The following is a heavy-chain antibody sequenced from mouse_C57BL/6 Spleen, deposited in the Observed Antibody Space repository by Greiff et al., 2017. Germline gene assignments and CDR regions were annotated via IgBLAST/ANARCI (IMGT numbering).Heavy chain of an antibody. CDR3: ARHEERSSGYSYAMDY. CDR2: FYPGSGSI. CDR1: GYTFTEYT. J-gene: IGHJ4*01. V-gene: IGHV1-62-2*01. D-gene: IGHD3-2*02. Sequence: QVQLKQSGAELVKPGASVKLSCKASGYTFTEYTIHWVKQRSGQGLEWIGWFYPGSGSIKYNEKFKGKATLTADKSSSTVYMELSRLTSEDSAVYFCARHEERSSGYSYAMDYWGQGTSVTVSS.